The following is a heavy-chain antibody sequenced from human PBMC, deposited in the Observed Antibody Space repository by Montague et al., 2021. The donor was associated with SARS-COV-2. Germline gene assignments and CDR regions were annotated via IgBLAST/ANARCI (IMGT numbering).Heavy chain of an antibody. Sequence: SETLSLTCAVSRGSFSNYYWTWVRQAPGKGLIWIGEINQDGTSNYNPSLKSRVTLSIDTSKNQISLKVTSVTAGDTAVYYCARGRPVRMTMRHFERTSSGALDVWGQGTPVIVSS. CDR3: ARGRPVRMTMRHFERTSSGALDV. CDR2: INQDGTS. J-gene: IGHJ3*01. CDR1: RGSFSNYY. D-gene: IGHD3-9*01. V-gene: IGHV4-34*01.